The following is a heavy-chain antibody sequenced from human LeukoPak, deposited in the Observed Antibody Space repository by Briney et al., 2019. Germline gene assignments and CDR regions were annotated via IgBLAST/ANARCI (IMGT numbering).Heavy chain of an antibody. CDR1: GFTFSGYS. CDR2: ISSSSSTI. Sequence: GGSLRLSCAASGFTFSGYSMNWVRQAPGKGLEWVSYISSSSSTIYYADSVKGRFTISRDNAKNTLYLQMNSLRAEDTAVYYCARGIDRGFGSGFDPWGQGTLVTVSS. V-gene: IGHV3-48*04. J-gene: IGHJ5*02. CDR3: ARGIDRGFGSGFDP. D-gene: IGHD3-10*01.